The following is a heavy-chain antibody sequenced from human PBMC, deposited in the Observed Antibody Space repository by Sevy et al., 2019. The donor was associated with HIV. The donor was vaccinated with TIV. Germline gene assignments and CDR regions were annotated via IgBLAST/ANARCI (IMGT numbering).Heavy chain of an antibody. V-gene: IGHV3-7*01. CDR1: GFTFSSYW. Sequence: GSLRLSCAASGFTFSSYWMSWVRQAPGKGLEWVANIKQDGSEKYYVDSVKGRFTISRDNAKNSLYLQMNSLRAEDTAVYYCARGGAKYYDFWSGSMTVDAFDIWGQGTMVTVSS. D-gene: IGHD3-3*01. CDR2: IKQDGSEK. J-gene: IGHJ3*02. CDR3: ARGGAKYYDFWSGSMTVDAFDI.